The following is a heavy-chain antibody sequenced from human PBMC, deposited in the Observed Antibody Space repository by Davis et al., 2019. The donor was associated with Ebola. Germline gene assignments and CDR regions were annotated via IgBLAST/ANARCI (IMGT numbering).Heavy chain of an antibody. CDR2: INPKSGNT. J-gene: IGHJ4*02. D-gene: IGHD3-10*01. Sequence: MHWVRQAPGQGLEWVGWINPKSGNTNYAQKFQGRVTLTRDTSTSTVHMDLSRLKSEDTAIYYCASGEFVDFWGQGTLVTVSS. V-gene: IGHV1-2*02. CDR3: ASGEFVDF.